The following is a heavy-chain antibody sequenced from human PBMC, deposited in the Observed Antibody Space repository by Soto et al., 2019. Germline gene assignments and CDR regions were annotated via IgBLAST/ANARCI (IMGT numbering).Heavy chain of an antibody. J-gene: IGHJ5*02. CDR3: VRGGGYGVPNWLDP. Sequence: SGPTQVNPTQTLTLTCTFSGLSLSTSGVGVGWIRQPPGKALKWLALIYCNNKNRYNTTLKSRLTSPKDTSKNQVILKITNMDPMDTATDYCVRGGGYGVPNWLDPWGQGTLVTVSS. V-gene: IGHV2-5*01. CDR2: IYCNNKN. CDR1: GLSLSTSGVG. D-gene: IGHD4-17*01.